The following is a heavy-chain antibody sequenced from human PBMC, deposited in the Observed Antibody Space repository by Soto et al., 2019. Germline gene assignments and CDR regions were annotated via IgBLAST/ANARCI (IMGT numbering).Heavy chain of an antibody. CDR3: ARIEYSSSSDYYYGMDV. CDR1: GFSLSTSGMC. D-gene: IGHD6-6*01. V-gene: IGHV2-70*01. CDR2: IDWDDDK. Sequence: SGPTLVNPTQTLTLTCTFSGFSLSTSGMCVSWIRQPPGKALEWLALIDWDDDKYYSTSLKTRLTISKDTSKNQVVLTMTNMDPVDTATYYCARIEYSSSSDYYYGMDVWGQGTTVTVSS. J-gene: IGHJ6*02.